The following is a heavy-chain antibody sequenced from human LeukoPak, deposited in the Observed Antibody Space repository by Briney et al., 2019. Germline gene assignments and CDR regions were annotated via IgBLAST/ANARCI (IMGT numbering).Heavy chain of an antibody. D-gene: IGHD1-26*01. Sequence: PGRSLRLSCAASGFTFSRYGMHWDRQAPGKGLEWVAVIWSDGNNKYYADSVKGRFTISRDNSKNTLFLQMNSLRAEDTAVYYCARNREVGATFEYCFDYWGQGTLVTVSS. J-gene: IGHJ4*02. CDR1: GFTFSRYG. CDR2: IWSDGNNK. CDR3: ARNREVGATFEYCFDY. V-gene: IGHV3-33*01.